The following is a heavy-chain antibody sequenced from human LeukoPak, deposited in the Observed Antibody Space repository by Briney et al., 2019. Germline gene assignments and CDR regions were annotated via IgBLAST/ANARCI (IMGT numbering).Heavy chain of an antibody. J-gene: IGHJ4*02. D-gene: IGHD6-13*01. V-gene: IGHV1-46*01. CDR3: ARDGGSAGPSDY. Sequence: ASVKVSCKASGYTFTSYYMHWVRQAPGQGLEWMGIINPSGGSTSYAQKFQGRVTMARDTSTSTVYMELSSLRSEDTAVYYCARDGGSAGPSDYWGQGTLVTVSS. CDR2: INPSGGST. CDR1: GYTFTSYY.